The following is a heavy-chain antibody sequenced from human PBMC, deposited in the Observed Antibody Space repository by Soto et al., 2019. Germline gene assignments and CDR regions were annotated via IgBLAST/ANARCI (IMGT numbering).Heavy chain of an antibody. J-gene: IGHJ4*02. CDR1: GFTFSSYG. Sequence: QVQLVESGGGVVQPGRSLTLSCAASGFTFSSYGMHWVRQAPGKGLERVAVIWHDGSNKYYPDSVKGRFTISRDNSKNTLYLQTNRLRDEDTAVYYCARAPTYYDILTGFKTSSKFDYWGQGTLVTVSS. D-gene: IGHD3-9*01. V-gene: IGHV3-33*01. CDR2: IWHDGSNK. CDR3: ARAPTYYDILTGFKTSSKFDY.